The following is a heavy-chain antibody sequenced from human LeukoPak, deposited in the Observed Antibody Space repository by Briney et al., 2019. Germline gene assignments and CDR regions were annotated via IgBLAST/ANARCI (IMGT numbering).Heavy chain of an antibody. CDR2: IKQDGSER. V-gene: IGHV3-7*03. CDR1: GFTFSSYW. J-gene: IGHJ4*02. CDR3: ARERMVRY. D-gene: IGHD3-10*01. Sequence: TGGSLRLSCAASGFTFSSYWRTGVRQAPGKGLEWVANIKQDGSERYYVDSVKGRFIISRDNAKNSLFLQMNSLRAEDTAVYYCARERMVRYWGQGTLVTVSS.